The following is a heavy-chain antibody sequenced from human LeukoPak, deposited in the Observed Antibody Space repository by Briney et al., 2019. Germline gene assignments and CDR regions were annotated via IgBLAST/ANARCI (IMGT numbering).Heavy chain of an antibody. CDR3: VRVHGGGY. V-gene: IGHV3-53*01. D-gene: IGHD3-16*01. CDR1: GFTVSDNN. Sequence: GGSLRLSCAASGFTVSDNNMIWVRQAPGKGLEWVSTLHRDGSVRYADSVNGRFTISRDDSKNTLSLQMSSLRDEDTAVYYCVRVHGGGYWGQGTLATVSS. J-gene: IGHJ4*02. CDR2: LHRDGSV.